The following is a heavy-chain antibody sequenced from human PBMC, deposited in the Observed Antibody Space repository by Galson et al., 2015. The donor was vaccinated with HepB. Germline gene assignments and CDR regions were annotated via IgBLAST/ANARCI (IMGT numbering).Heavy chain of an antibody. V-gene: IGHV1-18*01. J-gene: IGHJ4*02. CDR1: GYIFTNYD. D-gene: IGHD4-23*01. CDR3: ARMVTSGAPYFDY. Sequence: SVKVSCKASGYIFTNYDISWVRQAPGQGLEWMGWTSAYNGNTNYEQRLQGRVTMTTDTSTTTAYMDLRSLRSDDTAVYYCARMVTSGAPYFDYWGQGTLVTVSS. CDR2: TSAYNGNT.